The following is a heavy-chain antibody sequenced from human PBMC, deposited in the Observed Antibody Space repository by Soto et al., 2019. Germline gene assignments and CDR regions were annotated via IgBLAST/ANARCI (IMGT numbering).Heavy chain of an antibody. CDR1: GFRFCTYG. Sequence: PGGSLRLSCTAAGFRFCTYGMHWVRQAPGKGLEWVAVISNDGRDRYYGDSVKGRFTISRDNSKNTLYLQMNSLRAEDTAVYYCAKDGGYSYGYSPRYYYGMDVWGQGTTVTVSS. CDR3: AKDGGYSYGYSPRYYYGMDV. V-gene: IGHV3-30*18. J-gene: IGHJ6*02. D-gene: IGHD5-18*01. CDR2: ISNDGRDR.